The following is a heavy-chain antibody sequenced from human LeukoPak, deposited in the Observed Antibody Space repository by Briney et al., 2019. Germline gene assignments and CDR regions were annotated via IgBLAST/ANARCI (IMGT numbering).Heavy chain of an antibody. V-gene: IGHV1-18*01. J-gene: IGHJ4*02. Sequence: ASVKVSCRAPGFTFTSYAISWVRQAPGQGLEWMGWISAYNGDTNYAQKLQGRITMTTDTSTTTAYMELRSLRSDDTAVYYCARDSKYYYDTSRWRPPVDYWGQGTLVTVSS. CDR2: ISAYNGDT. CDR1: GFTFTSYA. D-gene: IGHD3-22*01. CDR3: ARDSKYYYDTSRWRPPVDY.